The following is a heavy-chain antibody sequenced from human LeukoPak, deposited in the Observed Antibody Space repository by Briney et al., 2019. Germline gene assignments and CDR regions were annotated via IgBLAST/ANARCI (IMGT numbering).Heavy chain of an antibody. D-gene: IGHD6-6*01. CDR3: ARARGAAPPIDY. J-gene: IGHJ4*02. CDR2: ISAYNGNT. CDR1: GYTFTSYG. V-gene: IGHV1-18*01. Sequence: ASVKVSCKASGYTFTSYGISWVRQAPGHGLEWMGWISAYNGNTNYAQKLQGRVTMTRDTSTSTVYMELSSLRSEDTAVYYCARARGAAPPIDYWGQGTLVTVSS.